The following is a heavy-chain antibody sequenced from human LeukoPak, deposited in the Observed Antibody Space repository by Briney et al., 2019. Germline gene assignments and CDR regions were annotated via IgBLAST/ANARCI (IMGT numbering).Heavy chain of an antibody. CDR3: ARHGPSIVVVRDAFDI. CDR2: IYYSGST. D-gene: IGHD3-22*01. Sequence: SETLSLTCTVSGGSISSYYWSWIRKPPGKGLEWIGYIYYSGSTNYNPSLKSRVTISVDTSKNQFSLKLSSVTAADTAVYYCARHGPSIVVVRDAFDIWGQGTMVTVSS. V-gene: IGHV4-59*08. J-gene: IGHJ3*02. CDR1: GGSISSYY.